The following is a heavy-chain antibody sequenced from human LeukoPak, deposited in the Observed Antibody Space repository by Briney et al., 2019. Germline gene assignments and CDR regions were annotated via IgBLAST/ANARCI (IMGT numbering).Heavy chain of an antibody. Sequence: ASVKVSCKASGYTFTSYYMHWVRQAPGQGLEWMGIINPSGGSTSYAQKFQGRVTMTRDTSTSTVYMELRSLGSEDTAGYYCALASWPNGGDYWGQGTLVTVSS. CDR1: GYTFTSYY. J-gene: IGHJ4*02. V-gene: IGHV1-46*01. CDR2: INPSGGST. CDR3: ALASWPNGGDY. D-gene: IGHD2-8*01.